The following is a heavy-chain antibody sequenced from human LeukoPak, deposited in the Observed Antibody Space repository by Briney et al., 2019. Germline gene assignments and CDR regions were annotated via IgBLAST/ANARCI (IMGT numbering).Heavy chain of an antibody. J-gene: IGHJ4*02. CDR2: FDPEDGET. Sequence: GASVKVSCKVSGYTLTELSMHWVRQAPGKGLEWMGGFDPEDGETIYAQKFQGGVTVTEDTSTGTAYMELSSLRSEDTAVYYCATERDYYDSSGYRPGFDYWGQGTLVTVSS. D-gene: IGHD3-22*01. V-gene: IGHV1-24*01. CDR1: GYTLTELS. CDR3: ATERDYYDSSGYRPGFDY.